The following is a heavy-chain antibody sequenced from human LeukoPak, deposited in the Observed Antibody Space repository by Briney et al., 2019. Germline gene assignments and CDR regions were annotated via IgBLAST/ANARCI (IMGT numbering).Heavy chain of an antibody. Sequence: SVKVSCKASGGTFSSYAISWVRQAPGQGLEWMGGIIPIFGTANYAQKFQGRVTITTDESTSTAYMELSSLRSEDTAVYYCAREGADFWSGYYFDYWGQRTLVTVSS. V-gene: IGHV1-69*05. CDR3: AREGADFWSGYYFDY. D-gene: IGHD3-3*01. J-gene: IGHJ4*02. CDR1: GGTFSSYA. CDR2: IIPIFGTA.